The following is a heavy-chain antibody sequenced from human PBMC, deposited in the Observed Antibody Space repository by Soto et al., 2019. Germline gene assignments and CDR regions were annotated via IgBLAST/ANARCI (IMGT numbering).Heavy chain of an antibody. CDR3: ARDGIIDIWPYYYGMDV. D-gene: IGHD3-9*01. J-gene: IGHJ6*02. V-gene: IGHV1-69*13. CDR2: IIPVFNSA. CDR1: GGTFRSYA. Sequence: RASVKVSCKASGGTFRSYAISWVRQAPGQGLEWMGGIIPVFNSANYAQKFQGRVTITADESTSTAYMELSSLRSEDTAVYYCARDGIIDIWPYYYGMDVWGQGTTVTVSS.